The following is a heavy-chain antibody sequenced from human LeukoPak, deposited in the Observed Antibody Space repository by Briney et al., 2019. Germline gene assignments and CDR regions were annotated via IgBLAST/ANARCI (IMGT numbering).Heavy chain of an antibody. CDR3: ARLMANSYGRFDY. CDR1: GGSISSSSYS. V-gene: IGHV4-39*01. Sequence: SETLSLTCTVSGGSISSSSYSWGWIRQPPGQGLEWIGGIYYSGSTYYNPSLKSRVTISVDTSKNQFSLKLSSVTAADTAVYYCARLMANSYGRFDYWGQGTLVTVSS. CDR2: IYYSGST. J-gene: IGHJ4*02. D-gene: IGHD5-18*01.